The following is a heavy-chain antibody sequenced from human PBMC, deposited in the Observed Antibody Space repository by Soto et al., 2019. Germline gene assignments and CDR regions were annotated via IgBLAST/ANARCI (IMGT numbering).Heavy chain of an antibody. CDR1: GYTFTSYG. V-gene: IGHV1-18*01. J-gene: IGHJ6*02. CDR2: ISAYNGNT. Sequence: QVQLVQSGAEVKKPGASVKVSCKASGYTFTSYGISWVRQAPGQGLEWMGWISAYNGNTNYAQKLQGRVTMTTDTSTSTDYMELRSLRSDDTAVYYCARDGHRDSSSWTRTNYYYYGMDVWGQGTTVTVSS. CDR3: ARDGHRDSSSWTRTNYYYYGMDV. D-gene: IGHD6-13*01.